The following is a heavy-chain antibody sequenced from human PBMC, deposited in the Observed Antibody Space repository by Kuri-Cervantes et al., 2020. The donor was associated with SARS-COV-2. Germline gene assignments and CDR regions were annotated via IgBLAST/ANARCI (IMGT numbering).Heavy chain of an antibody. D-gene: IGHD2-21*01. V-gene: IGHV4-34*01. CDR1: GGSLSDYY. CDR3: ASGGYSYGWSSMAYCGGGCYSGFVY. CDR2: INPTGGT. Sequence: GSLRLSCAVYGGSLSDYYLSRIRQPPGKGLEWIGEINPTGGTNYNPSLKSRVNMSVDTSKNQFSLKLSSVTAADTDVYYCASGGYSYGWSSMAYCGGGCYSGFVYWGQGTLVTVSS. J-gene: IGHJ4*02.